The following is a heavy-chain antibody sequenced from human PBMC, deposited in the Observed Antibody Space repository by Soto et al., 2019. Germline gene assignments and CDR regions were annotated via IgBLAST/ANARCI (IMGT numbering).Heavy chain of an antibody. J-gene: IGHJ5*02. CDR3: ARADLAPAPYDLDA. V-gene: IGHV4-31*03. CDR2: IYHSGRT. Sequence: QVQLQESGPGLVKPSQTLSLTCTVSGASISNDGYYWSWIRQLPGQDLEWIGYIYHSGRTYYNPSLMSRATSSVDTSKNQFSLSLSAVTASDTAVYDCARADLAPAPYDLDAWGQGTLVTVSS. D-gene: IGHD2-2*01. CDR1: GASISNDGYY.